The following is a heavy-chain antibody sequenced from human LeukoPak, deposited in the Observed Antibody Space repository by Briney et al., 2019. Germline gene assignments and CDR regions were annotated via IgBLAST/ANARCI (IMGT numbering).Heavy chain of an antibody. CDR3: AKVVSGWFDP. Sequence: SETLSLTCTVSGGSIINYYWTWIRQPPGKGLEWIGSIYHNGGANYNPSLESRVTMSVDTSKNQFFLRMTSVTAADTAVYYCAKVVSGWFDPWGQGTLVTVSS. CDR2: IYHNGGA. D-gene: IGHD6-19*01. J-gene: IGHJ5*02. V-gene: IGHV4-59*01. CDR1: GGSIINYY.